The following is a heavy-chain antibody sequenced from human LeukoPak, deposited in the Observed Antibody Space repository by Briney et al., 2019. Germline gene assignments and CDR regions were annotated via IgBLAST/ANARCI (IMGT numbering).Heavy chain of an antibody. Sequence: GGSLRLSCAASGFTFSSYSMNWVRQAPGKGLEWVSSISSRSDHIFYADSVKGRFTISRDNAKNSLFLQMNSLRADDTAVYYCARDLHYAFDIWGQGTMVTVSS. D-gene: IGHD3-10*01. CDR2: ISSRSDHI. CDR1: GFTFSSYS. J-gene: IGHJ3*02. CDR3: ARDLHYAFDI. V-gene: IGHV3-21*01.